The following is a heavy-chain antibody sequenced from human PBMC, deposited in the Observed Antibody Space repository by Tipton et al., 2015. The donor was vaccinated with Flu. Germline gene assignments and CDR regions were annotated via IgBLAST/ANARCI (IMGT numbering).Heavy chain of an antibody. Sequence: TLSLTCTVSGDSISRGSYYYNWIRQPAGEGLEWIGRIYTNTNTNYKASLKSRVTISINTSKNQLSLKVFSVTAADTAVYYCARRDYSNYVSDPKNWFDPWGQGILVTVSS. V-gene: IGHV4-61*02. CDR3: ARRDYSNYVSDPKNWFDP. D-gene: IGHD4-11*01. CDR2: IYTNTNT. CDR1: GDSISRGSYY. J-gene: IGHJ5*02.